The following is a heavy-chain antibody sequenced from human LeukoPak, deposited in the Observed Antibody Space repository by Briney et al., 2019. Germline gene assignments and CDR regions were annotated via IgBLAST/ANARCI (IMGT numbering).Heavy chain of an antibody. V-gene: IGHV3-23*01. Sequence: GGSLRLSCAASGFTFSSYAMSWVRQAPGKGLEWVSAISGSGGSTYYADSVKGRFTISSDNSKNTRYLQMNSLRAEDTAVYYCAHPGTDNFWSGYSIDYWGQGTLVSVSS. CDR3: AHPGTDNFWSGYSIDY. CDR2: ISGSGGST. J-gene: IGHJ4*02. D-gene: IGHD3-3*01. CDR1: GFTFSSYA.